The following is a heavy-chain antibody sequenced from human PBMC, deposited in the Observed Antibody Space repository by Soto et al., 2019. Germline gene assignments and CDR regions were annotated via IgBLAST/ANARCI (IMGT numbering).Heavy chain of an antibody. Sequence: SETLSLTCTVSGGSIDSNRYFWSWIRQPPGKGLEWIGYISYSGSTNYNPSLWSRVTISVDTSKNQFSLKLSSVTAADTAVYYCARSRYGAVTNPYYIDFWGQGTLVTVSS. J-gene: IGHJ4*02. V-gene: IGHV4-61*01. CDR1: GGSIDSNRYF. CDR3: ARSRYGAVTNPYYIDF. CDR2: ISYSGST. D-gene: IGHD4-17*01.